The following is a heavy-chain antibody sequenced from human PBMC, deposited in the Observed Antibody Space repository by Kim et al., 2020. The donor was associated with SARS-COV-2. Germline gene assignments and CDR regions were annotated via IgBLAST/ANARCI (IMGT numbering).Heavy chain of an antibody. V-gene: IGHV3-23*01. J-gene: IGHJ4*01. Sequence: GGSLRLSCAASGFTFNNYAMSWVRQAPGKGLEWVSSIIGSGDETYYADSVKGRFTISRDNSKNTLSLQMNSLRADDTAVYYCAKTPRTGSLRNYFDSWG. CDR1: GFTFNNYA. D-gene: IGHD1-1*01. CDR2: IIGSGDET. CDR3: AKTPRTGSLRNYFDS.